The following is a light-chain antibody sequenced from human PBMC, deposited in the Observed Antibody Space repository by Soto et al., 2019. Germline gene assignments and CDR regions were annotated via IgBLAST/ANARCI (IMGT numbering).Light chain of an antibody. V-gene: IGKV3-20*01. CDR1: QSLSSAY. Sequence: EIVLTQSPGTLSLSPGESATLSCRASQSLSSAYLAWYQQKPGQAPRLLIHGTSSRATGISDRFSGSGSGTDFTLTITRLQPEDVAVYYRQQYGISVPWTFGQGTKVEI. CDR2: GTS. CDR3: QQYGISVPWT. J-gene: IGKJ1*01.